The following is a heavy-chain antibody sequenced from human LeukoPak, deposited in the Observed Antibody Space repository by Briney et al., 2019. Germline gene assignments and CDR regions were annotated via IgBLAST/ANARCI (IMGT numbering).Heavy chain of an antibody. D-gene: IGHD3/OR15-3a*01. CDR1: GITLSNYG. CDR2: ISGSGGST. Sequence: GGSLRLSCAVSGITLSNYGMSWVRQAPGKGLEWVAGISGSGGSTKYADSVKGRFTIARDNRKNTLYLQMNSLRAEDTAVYFCAKRGVVIRVILVGFHKEAYYFESWGQGALVTVSS. CDR3: AKRGVVIRVILVGFHKEAYYFES. J-gene: IGHJ4*02. V-gene: IGHV3-23*01.